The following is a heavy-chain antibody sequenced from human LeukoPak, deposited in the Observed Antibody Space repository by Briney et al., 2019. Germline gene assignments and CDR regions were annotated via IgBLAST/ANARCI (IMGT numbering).Heavy chain of an antibody. CDR2: ISYDGSNK. J-gene: IGHJ3*02. V-gene: IGHV3-30*18. CDR1: GFTFSSCG. CDR3: AKASAFDI. Sequence: GGSLRLSCAASGFTFSSCGMHWVRQAPGKGLEWVAVISYDGSNKYYADSVKGRFTISRDNSKNTLYLQMNSLRAEDTAVYYCAKASAFDIWGQGTMVTVSS.